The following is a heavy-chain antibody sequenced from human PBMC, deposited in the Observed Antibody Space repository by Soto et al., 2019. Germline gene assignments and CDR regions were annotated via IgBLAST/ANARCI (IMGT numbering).Heavy chain of an antibody. V-gene: IGHV1-3*01. D-gene: IGHD3-10*01. Sequence: GASVKVSFKASGSTFTSYAMHWVRQAPGQRLEWMGWINAGNGNTKYSQKFQGRVTITRDTSASTAYMELSSLRSEDTAVYYCAREVGSGSYYDYYYMDVWGKGTTVTSP. CDR2: INAGNGNT. CDR1: GSTFTSYA. J-gene: IGHJ6*03. CDR3: AREVGSGSYYDYYYMDV.